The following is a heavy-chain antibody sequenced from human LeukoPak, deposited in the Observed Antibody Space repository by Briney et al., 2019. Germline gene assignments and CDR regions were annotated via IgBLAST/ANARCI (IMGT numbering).Heavy chain of an antibody. CDR2: IYHSGNT. Sequence: PSETLSLTCAVSDYSISSGYYWGWIRQPPGKGLEWIGSIYHSGNTYYNPSLKSRLTISIDTSKNQFFLKVNSVTAADTATYYCARQGNGYSRVDYWGQGTLVTVSS. V-gene: IGHV4-38-2*01. J-gene: IGHJ4*02. D-gene: IGHD5-24*01. CDR1: DYSISSGYY. CDR3: ARQGNGYSRVDY.